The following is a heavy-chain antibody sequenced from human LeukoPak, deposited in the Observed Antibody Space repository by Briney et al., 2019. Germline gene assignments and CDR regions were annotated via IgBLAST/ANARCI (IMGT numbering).Heavy chain of an antibody. D-gene: IGHD4-23*01. CDR1: GYTFTGYY. Sequence: ASVKVSCKASGYTFTGYYMHWVRQAPGQGLEWMGWINPNSGGTNYAQKFQGRVTMTRDTSISTAYMELSRLRSEDTAVYYCARSPGGNARTWLDYWGQGTLVTVSS. CDR3: ARSPGGNARTWLDY. CDR2: INPNSGGT. V-gene: IGHV1-2*02. J-gene: IGHJ4*02.